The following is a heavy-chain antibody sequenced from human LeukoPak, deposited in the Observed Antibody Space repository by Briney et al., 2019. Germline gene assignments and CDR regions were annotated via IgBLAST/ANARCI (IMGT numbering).Heavy chain of an antibody. CDR2: ISGNNDNP. J-gene: IGHJ4*02. Sequence: ASVKVSFKASGYTFSNFGISWVRQAPGQGLEWMGWISGNNDNPNYGQKFQGRLTVTTDSSTSTAYMELRNLRSDDTAVYYCARDGTSTDGYWGQGTLVTVSS. CDR3: ARDGTSTDGY. CDR1: GYTFSNFG. D-gene: IGHD2-2*01. V-gene: IGHV1-18*01.